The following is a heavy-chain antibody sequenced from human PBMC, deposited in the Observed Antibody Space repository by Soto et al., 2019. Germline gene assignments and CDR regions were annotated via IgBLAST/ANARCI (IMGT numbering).Heavy chain of an antibody. V-gene: IGHV4-59*01. CDR1: GGSFSSYY. CDR2: ISYSGST. CDR3: ARGRGDTAMAWYY. D-gene: IGHD5-18*01. Sequence: PSETLSLTCAVHGGSFSSYYWSWIRQSPGKGLEWIGYISYSGSTKYNPSLKSRVTMSVDSSKNQFSLKLSSVTAADTAVYYCARGRGDTAMAWYYWGQGTLVTVS. J-gene: IGHJ4*02.